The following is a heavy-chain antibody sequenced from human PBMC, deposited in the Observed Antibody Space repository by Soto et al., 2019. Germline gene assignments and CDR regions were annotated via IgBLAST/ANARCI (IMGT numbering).Heavy chain of an antibody. Sequence: PSETLSLTCAVYGVSFSGYYWSWILQPPGKGLEWIGEINHSGSTNYNPSLKSRVTISVDTSKNQFSLKLSSVTAADTAVYYCARLYDFWSGYPWTTDVWGQATTVTLSS. J-gene: IGHJ6*02. V-gene: IGHV4-34*01. CDR1: GVSFSGYY. CDR2: INHSGST. CDR3: ARLYDFWSGYPWTTDV. D-gene: IGHD3-3*01.